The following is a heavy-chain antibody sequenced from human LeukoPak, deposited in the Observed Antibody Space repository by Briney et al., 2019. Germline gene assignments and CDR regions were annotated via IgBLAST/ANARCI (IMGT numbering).Heavy chain of an antibody. V-gene: IGHV3-23*01. Sequence: GGSLRLSCAASGFTFSSYAMSWVRQAPGKGLEWVSAISGSGGSTYYADSVKGRFTISRDNSKNTLYLQMNSLRAKDTAVYYCAKGHIAARPGGLIDYWGQGTLVTVSS. D-gene: IGHD6-6*01. J-gene: IGHJ4*02. CDR3: AKGHIAARPGGLIDY. CDR1: GFTFSSYA. CDR2: ISGSGGST.